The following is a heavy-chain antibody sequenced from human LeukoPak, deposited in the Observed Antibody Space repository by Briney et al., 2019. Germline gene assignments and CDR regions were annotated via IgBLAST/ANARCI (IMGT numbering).Heavy chain of an antibody. V-gene: IGHV3-23*01. D-gene: IGHD3-3*01. CDR3: AKSTGYDFWSGYSPFDY. CDR1: GFTFSSYA. CDR2: ISGSGGST. J-gene: IGHJ4*02. Sequence: PGGSLRLSCAASGFTFSSYAMSWVRQAPGKGLEWVSAISGSGGSTYYADSVKGRFTISRDNSKNTLYLQMNSLRAEDTAVYYCAKSTGYDFWSGYSPFDYWGQGTLVTVSS.